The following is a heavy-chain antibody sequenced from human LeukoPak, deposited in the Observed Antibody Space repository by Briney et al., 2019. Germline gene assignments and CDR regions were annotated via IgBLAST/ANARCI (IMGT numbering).Heavy chain of an antibody. Sequence: GGSLGLSCAASGFTFSSYAMSWVRQAPGKGLEWVSAISGSGGSTYYAGSVKGRFTISRDNSKNTLYLQMNSLRAEDTAVYYCAKDRATFGYGDYEGDAFDIWGQGTMVTVSS. V-gene: IGHV3-23*01. D-gene: IGHD4-17*01. J-gene: IGHJ3*02. CDR2: ISGSGGST. CDR3: AKDRATFGYGDYEGDAFDI. CDR1: GFTFSSYA.